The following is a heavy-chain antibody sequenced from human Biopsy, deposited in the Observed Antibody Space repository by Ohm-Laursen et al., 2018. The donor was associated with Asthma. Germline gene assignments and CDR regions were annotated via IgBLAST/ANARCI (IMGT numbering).Heavy chain of an antibody. CDR3: VKDIRLQLWGFDS. V-gene: IGHV3-9*01. D-gene: IGHD6-13*01. CDR1: RFTYE. CDR2: VSWNSGSI. J-gene: IGHJ4*02. Sequence: SLRLSCAASRFTYEMHWVRQAPGKGLEWVSGVSWNSGSIDYADSVKGRFTISRDNAKNSLYLQMNSLRGADTALYYCVKDIRLQLWGFDSWGQGPLSPSPQ.